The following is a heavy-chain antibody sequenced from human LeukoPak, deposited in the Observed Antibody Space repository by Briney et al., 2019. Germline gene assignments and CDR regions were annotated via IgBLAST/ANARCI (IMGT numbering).Heavy chain of an antibody. Sequence: GGSLRLSCVASGFPFSSYWMTWVRQAPGKGLEWVANIKQDGIKKSYVDSVKGRFTISRDNSKNMLYLQVNSLRAEDTAVYYCAKSRLGSWYFDLWGRGTLVTVSS. V-gene: IGHV3-7*03. CDR1: GFPFSSYW. CDR2: IKQDGIKK. D-gene: IGHD7-27*01. CDR3: AKSRLGSWYFDL. J-gene: IGHJ2*01.